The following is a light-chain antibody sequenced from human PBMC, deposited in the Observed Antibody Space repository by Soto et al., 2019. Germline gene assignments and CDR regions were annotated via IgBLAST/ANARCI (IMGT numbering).Light chain of an antibody. V-gene: IGKV3-20*01. Sequence: EIVLTQSPGTLSLSPGEIATLSFSASQSVSSSYLAWYQQKPGQAPRLLIYGASSRATGIPDRFSGSGSGTDFTLTISRLEPEDFAVYYCQQYGSSHLTFGQGTKVDIK. CDR2: GAS. CDR1: QSVSSSY. CDR3: QQYGSSHLT. J-gene: IGKJ1*01.